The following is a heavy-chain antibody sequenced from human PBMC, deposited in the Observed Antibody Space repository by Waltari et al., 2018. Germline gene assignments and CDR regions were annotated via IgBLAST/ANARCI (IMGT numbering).Heavy chain of an antibody. CDR2: IYHSGST. CDR1: GYSISSGFY. J-gene: IGHJ6*03. CDR3: ARDNRARFYMDV. Sequence: QVQLQESGPGLVKPSETLSLTCAVSGYSISSGFYWGWIRQPPGKGLEWIGSIYHSGSTYYNPSLKSRVTMSVDTSKNQFSLKLSSVTAADTAVYYCARDNRARFYMDVWGKGTTVTVSS. V-gene: IGHV4-38-2*02.